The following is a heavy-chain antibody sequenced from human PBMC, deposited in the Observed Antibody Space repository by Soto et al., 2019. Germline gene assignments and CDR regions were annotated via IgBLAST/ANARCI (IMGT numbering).Heavy chain of an antibody. CDR3: ARERDGHNPNWFDL. V-gene: IGHV3-23*01. J-gene: IGHJ5*02. Sequence: GGSLRLSCAASGFTFSSYAMSWVRQAPGRGLEWVSIISGNGGSTYYAASVKGRFTISRDNTKNTLYLQMDSLTAEDTAVYYCARERDGHNPNWFDLWGQGTLVTVSS. CDR2: ISGNGGST. CDR1: GFTFSSYA. D-gene: IGHD2-8*01.